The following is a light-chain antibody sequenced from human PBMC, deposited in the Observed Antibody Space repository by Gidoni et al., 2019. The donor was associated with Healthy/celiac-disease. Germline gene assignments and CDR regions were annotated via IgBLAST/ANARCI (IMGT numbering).Light chain of an antibody. V-gene: IGKV3-15*01. CDR3: QQYNNWPTWT. Sequence: ELVMTQSPATLSVAPGERATLSCRASQSVSSNLAWYQQKPGQAPRLLIYGASTRATGIPARFSGSGSGTEFTLTISSLQSEDCAVYYCQQYNNWPTWTFGQGTKVEIK. CDR1: QSVSSN. J-gene: IGKJ1*01. CDR2: GAS.